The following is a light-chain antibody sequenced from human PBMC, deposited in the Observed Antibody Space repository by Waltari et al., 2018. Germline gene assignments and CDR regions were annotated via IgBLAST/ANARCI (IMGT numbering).Light chain of an antibody. V-gene: IGKV3-20*01. CDR3: QKYDVSPIT. CDR1: QTMRTTN. J-gene: IGKJ4*01. CDR2: VAF. Sequence: EIVLTQSRGTLSLSPGEGATLSCRTSQTMRTTNLAWYQQKPGQPPTLLIHVAFTRPTGIPDRFTGSGSGTDLSVTISSLEIEDYATYYCQKYDVSPITFGGGTKVEIK.